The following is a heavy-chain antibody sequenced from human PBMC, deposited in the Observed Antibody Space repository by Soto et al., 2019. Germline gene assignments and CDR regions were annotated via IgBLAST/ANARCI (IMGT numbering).Heavy chain of an antibody. J-gene: IGHJ4*02. Sequence: EVQLLESGGGLVQPGGSLRLSCAASEFSFGGYAMSWVRQAPGKGLEWVSSISGSGASAFYAPSVRGRFTISRDNTGNTVSLQMNSLRAEDTALYYCAKGSRGYTTYYFDYWGQGTRITVSS. V-gene: IGHV3-23*01. D-gene: IGHD5-18*01. CDR2: ISGSGASA. CDR1: EFSFGGYA. CDR3: AKGSRGYTTYYFDY.